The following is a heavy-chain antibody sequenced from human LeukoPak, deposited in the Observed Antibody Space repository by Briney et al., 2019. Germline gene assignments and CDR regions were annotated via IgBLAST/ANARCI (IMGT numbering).Heavy chain of an antibody. CDR2: TYYRSKWYN. D-gene: IGHD6-19*01. V-gene: IGHV6-1*01. Sequence: SQTLSFTCGISGDSVSSNNGAWNWIRQSPSRGLEWVGRTYYRSKWYNDYATSLQGRITISPDTSKNQFSLHLYSVTPEDTAIYYCARDVGTSGRYTFDYWGQGILVTVSS. CDR3: ARDVGTSGRYTFDY. J-gene: IGHJ4*02. CDR1: GDSVSSNNGA.